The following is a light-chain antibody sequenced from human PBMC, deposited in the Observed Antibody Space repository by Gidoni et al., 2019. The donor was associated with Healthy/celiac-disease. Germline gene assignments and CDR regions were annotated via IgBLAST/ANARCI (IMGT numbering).Light chain of an antibody. CDR3: QQANSFPPA. Sequence: IPMTQSPSSASASVGDRVTITCRASQGTSSWLAWYQQKPGKAPKHLIYAASSLQSEVPSGVSGRGSGRDLAITISSLQRQEFATYYCQQANSFPPACGPGTKVDIK. V-gene: IGKV1-12*01. J-gene: IGKJ3*01. CDR1: QGTSSW. CDR2: AAS.